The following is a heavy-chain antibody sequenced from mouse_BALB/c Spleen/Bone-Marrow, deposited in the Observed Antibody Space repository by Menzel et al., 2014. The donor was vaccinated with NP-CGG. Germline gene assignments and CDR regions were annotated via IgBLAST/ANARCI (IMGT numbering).Heavy chain of an antibody. Sequence: QVQLKESGAELVRPGASVKLSCKASGYTFTSYWMNWVKQRPGQGLEWIGMIDPSDSETHYNQMFKDKATLTVDKSSSTAFMQLRSLTSEDSAVYYCSRKKYKLGFWFAYWGQGTLVNVSA. CDR3: SRKKYKLGFWFAY. J-gene: IGHJ3*01. D-gene: IGHD1-2*01. CDR1: GYTFTSYW. V-gene: IGHV1-61*01. CDR2: IDPSDSET.